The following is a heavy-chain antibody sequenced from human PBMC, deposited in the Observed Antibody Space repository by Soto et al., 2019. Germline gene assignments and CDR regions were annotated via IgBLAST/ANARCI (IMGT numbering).Heavy chain of an antibody. CDR2: INQDGSEK. CDR1: GFTFGWFC. V-gene: IGHV3-7*01. CDR3: ARGVVIQGIGCREGYKL. D-gene: IGHD2-21*01. J-gene: IGHJ2*01. Sequence: EVQLVESGGDLVQPGGSLRLSCAASGFTFGWFCLSWVRQAPGKGLEWVASINQDGSEKYYVDSVKGRFTISRDNAKNSLYLHMDSLRAEDTAFYYCARGVVIQGIGCREGYKLWGRGTLVTVSS.